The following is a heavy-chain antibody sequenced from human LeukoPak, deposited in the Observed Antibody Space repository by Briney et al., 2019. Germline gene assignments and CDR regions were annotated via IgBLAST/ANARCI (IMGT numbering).Heavy chain of an antibody. D-gene: IGHD3/OR15-3a*01. CDR3: ARGNLDGYYFDY. CDR1: GGSLSGYY. Sequence: RPSETLSLTCAVYGGSLSGYYWSWIRQPPGKGLEWIGEIHYSGATNYGPSLKSRATISADMSNNRLSLRLTSVTAADTAVFYCARGNLDGYYFDYWGQGTRVTVSS. CDR2: IHYSGAT. J-gene: IGHJ4*02. V-gene: IGHV4-34*01.